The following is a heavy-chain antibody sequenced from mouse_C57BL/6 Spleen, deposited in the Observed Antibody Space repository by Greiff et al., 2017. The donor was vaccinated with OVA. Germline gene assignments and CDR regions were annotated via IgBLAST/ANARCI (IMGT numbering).Heavy chain of an antibody. Sequence: SGPELVKPGASVKISCKASGYAFSSSWMNWVKQRPGKGLEWIGRIYPGDGDTNYNGKFKGKATLTADKSSSTAYMQLSSLTSEDSAVYCCARSLYGYEWAMDYWGQGTTVTVSS. V-gene: IGHV1-82*01. CDR3: ARSLYGYEWAMDY. CDR1: GYAFSSSW. D-gene: IGHD2-2*01. CDR2: IYPGDGDT. J-gene: IGHJ4*01.